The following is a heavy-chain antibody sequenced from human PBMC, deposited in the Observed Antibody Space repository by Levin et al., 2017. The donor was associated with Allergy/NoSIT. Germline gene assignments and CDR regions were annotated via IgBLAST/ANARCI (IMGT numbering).Heavy chain of an antibody. D-gene: IGHD5-12*01. CDR3: ARGGYSGYDSAYLIRLYPFDP. CDR2: IIPIFGTA. Sequence: KISCKASGGTFSSYAISWVRQAPGQGLEWMGGIIPIFGTANYAQKFQGRVTITADKSTSTAYMELSSLRSEDTAVYYCARGGYSGYDSAYLIRLYPFDPWGQGTLVTVSS. CDR1: GGTFSSYA. V-gene: IGHV1-69*06. J-gene: IGHJ5*02.